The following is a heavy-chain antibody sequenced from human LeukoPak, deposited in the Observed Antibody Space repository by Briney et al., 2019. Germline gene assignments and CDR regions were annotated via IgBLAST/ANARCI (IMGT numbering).Heavy chain of an antibody. V-gene: IGHV3-30-3*01. Sequence: GGSLRLSCAASGFTFSSYAMHWVRQAPGKGLEWVAVISYDGSNKYYADSVKGRFTISRDNSKNTLYLQMNSLRAEDTAVYYCARGHLEQLALRFDYWGQGTLVTVSS. D-gene: IGHD6-6*01. CDR3: ARGHLEQLALRFDY. CDR1: GFTFSSYA. CDR2: ISYDGSNK. J-gene: IGHJ4*02.